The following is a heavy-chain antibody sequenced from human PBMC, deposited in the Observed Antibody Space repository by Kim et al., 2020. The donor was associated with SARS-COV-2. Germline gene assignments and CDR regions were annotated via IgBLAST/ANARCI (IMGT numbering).Heavy chain of an antibody. CDR1: GGSVSSGSYY. CDR2: IYYSGST. CDR3: ARARYSSGWYVY. D-gene: IGHD6-19*01. Sequence: SETLSLTCTVSGGSVSSGSYYWSWIRQPPGKGLEWIGYIYYSGSTNYNPSLKSRVTISVDTSKNQFSLKLSSVTAADTAVYYCARARYSSGWYVYWGQGTLVTVSS. V-gene: IGHV4-61*01. J-gene: IGHJ4*02.